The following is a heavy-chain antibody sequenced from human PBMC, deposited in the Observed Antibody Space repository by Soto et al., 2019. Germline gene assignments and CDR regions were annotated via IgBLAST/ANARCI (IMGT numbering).Heavy chain of an antibody. J-gene: IGHJ5*02. D-gene: IGHD1-26*01. CDR3: AREGGWETNWFDP. CDR2: ISYDGSNK. CDR1: GFTFSSYA. V-gene: IGHV3-30-3*01. Sequence: QLGGSLRLSCAASGFTFSSYAMHWVRQAPGKGLEWVAVISYDGSNKYYADSVKGRFTISRDNSKNTLYLQMNSLRAEDTAVYYCAREGGWETNWFDPWGQGTLVTVSS.